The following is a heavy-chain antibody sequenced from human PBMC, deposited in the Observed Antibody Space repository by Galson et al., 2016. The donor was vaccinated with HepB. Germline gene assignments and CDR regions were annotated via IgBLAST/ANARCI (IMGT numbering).Heavy chain of an antibody. CDR3: ARTKWGWFDP. J-gene: IGHJ5*02. V-gene: IGHV6-1*01. CDR1: GDSVSSNSAA. CDR2: TYYRSKWYH. D-gene: IGHD2-8*01. Sequence: SGDSVSSNSAAWNWIRQSPSRGLEWLGRTYYRSKWYHDYAVSVKSRILINPDTSKNHFSLQLNSVTPEDTAVYYCARTKWGWFDPWGQGTLVTVSS.